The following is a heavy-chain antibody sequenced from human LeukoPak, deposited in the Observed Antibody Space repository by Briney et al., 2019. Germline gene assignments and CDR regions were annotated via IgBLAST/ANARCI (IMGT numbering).Heavy chain of an antibody. CDR2: VIPIFGTA. J-gene: IGHJ6*03. CDR1: GCTFSSYA. D-gene: IGHD4-11*01. Sequence: SVKVSCKASGCTFSSYAISWVRQAPGQGLEWMGGVIPIFGTANYAQKFQGRVTITTDESTSTAYMELSSLRSEDTAVYYCARNDYSNYDYYYYYMDVWGKGTTVTVSS. V-gene: IGHV1-69*05. CDR3: ARNDYSNYDYYYYYMDV.